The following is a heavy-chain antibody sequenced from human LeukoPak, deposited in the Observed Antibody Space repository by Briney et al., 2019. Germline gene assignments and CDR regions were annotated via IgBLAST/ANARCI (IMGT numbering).Heavy chain of an antibody. CDR1: GYTFTAYY. J-gene: IGHJ3*02. CDR2: INPNSGGT. D-gene: IGHD4-23*01. CDR3: ARPQDHGGNVENFNI. Sequence: ASVEVSCKASGYTFTAYYRHWVRQAPGQGLEWMGWINPNSGGTNYALKFRGRVTMTRDTSISTASMELSRLISDDTAVYYCARPQDHGGNVENFNIWGQGTMVTVSS. V-gene: IGHV1-2*02.